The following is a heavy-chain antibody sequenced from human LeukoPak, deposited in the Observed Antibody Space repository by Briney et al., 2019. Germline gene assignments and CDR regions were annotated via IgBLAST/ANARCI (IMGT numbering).Heavy chain of an antibody. J-gene: IGHJ4*02. CDR1: GGSISSSSYY. V-gene: IGHV4-39*07. Sequence: SQTLSLTCTVSGGSISSSSYYWGWIRRPPGKGLEWIGSIYYSGSTYYNPSLKSRVTISVDTSKNQFSLKLSSVTAADTAVYYCARASYYDFYDYWGQGTLVTVSS. CDR3: ARASYYDFYDY. CDR2: IYYSGST. D-gene: IGHD3-3*01.